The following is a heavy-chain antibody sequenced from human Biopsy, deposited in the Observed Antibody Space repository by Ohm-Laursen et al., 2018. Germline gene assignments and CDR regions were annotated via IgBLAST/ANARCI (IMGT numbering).Heavy chain of an antibody. CDR1: GYTFTSYE. J-gene: IGHJ4*02. V-gene: IGHV1-8*01. D-gene: IGHD3-10*01. Sequence: SVKVSCKTSGYTFTSYEINWVRQATGQGLEWMGWMNPNSGNTGYAQKFQGRVTMTRNTSIGTAYMELSSLRSEDTAVYYCARGRNPVWFGEDLDYWGQGTLVTVSS. CDR2: MNPNSGNT. CDR3: ARGRNPVWFGEDLDY.